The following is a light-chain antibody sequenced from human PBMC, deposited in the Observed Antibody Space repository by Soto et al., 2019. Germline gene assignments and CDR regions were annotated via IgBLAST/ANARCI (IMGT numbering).Light chain of an antibody. CDR1: SSDVGGYNY. CDR3: SSHAGDNNLC. Sequence: QSALTQPPSASGSPGQSVTIPYTGTSSDVGGYNYVSWYQQHPGKAPKLMIYEVSKRPSGVPDRLSGSKSGNTASLSVSGLQAEDEADYYCSSHAGDNNLCFGGGTKVTVL. CDR2: EVS. J-gene: IGLJ2*01. V-gene: IGLV2-8*01.